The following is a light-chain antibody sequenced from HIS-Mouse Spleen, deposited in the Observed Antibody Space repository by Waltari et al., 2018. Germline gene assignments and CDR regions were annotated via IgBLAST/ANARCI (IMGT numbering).Light chain of an antibody. Sequence: QSALTQPASVSGSPGQSITISCTGTSSDVGGYNYVSWYQQHPGKAPKCMIYDVSNRPSGVSNRFSGSKSGNTASLTISGLQAEDEADYYCSSYTSSSLYVFGTGTKVTVL. J-gene: IGLJ1*01. CDR3: SSYTSSSLYV. V-gene: IGLV2-14*03. CDR2: DVS. CDR1: SSDVGGYNY.